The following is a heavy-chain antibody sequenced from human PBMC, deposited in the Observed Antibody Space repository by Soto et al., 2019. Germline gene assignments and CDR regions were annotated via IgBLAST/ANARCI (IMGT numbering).Heavy chain of an antibody. CDR2: IHYTGSS. D-gene: IGHD3-3*01. J-gene: IGHJ6*02. Sequence: TSETLSLTCIVSGVSISSNYWSWIRQPPGKGLEWIGYIHYTGSSNFHPSLKNRVIISVDTSKNQFSLKLSSVTAADTAVYYCARSYPNTIFGVVPSRGLDVWGQGTTVTVSS. V-gene: IGHV4-59*01. CDR1: GVSISSNY. CDR3: ARSYPNTIFGVVPSRGLDV.